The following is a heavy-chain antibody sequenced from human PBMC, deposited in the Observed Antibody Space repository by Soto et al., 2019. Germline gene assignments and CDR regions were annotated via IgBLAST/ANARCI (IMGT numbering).Heavy chain of an antibody. V-gene: IGHV1-2*02. D-gene: IGHD4-4*01. J-gene: IGHJ5*02. CDR1: GYTFTGYY. CDR2: INPNSGGT. CDR3: ARERSASTVTSSSADFDP. Sequence: ASVKVSCKASGYTFTGYYMHWVRQAPGQGLEWMGWINPNSGGTNYAQKFQGRVTMTRDTSISTAYMELSRLRSDDTAVYYCARERSASTVTSSSADFDPWGQGTLVTVSS.